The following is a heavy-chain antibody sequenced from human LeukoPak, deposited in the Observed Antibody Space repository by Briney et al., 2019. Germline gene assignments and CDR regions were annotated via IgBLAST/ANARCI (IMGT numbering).Heavy chain of an antibody. V-gene: IGHV3-23*01. CDR1: GFTFSSYA. J-gene: IGHJ6*02. D-gene: IGHD5-18*01. CDR3: AKDCEWIPLWCGSFGTDV. Sequence: AGSLTLSCAASGFTFSSYALDWIRQPPGQGLELVSAISAIDDSTHYADSVKGRFTISRDNSKNTLYLQMNSLRAEATALHYCAKDCEWIPLWCGSFGTDVWGQGTTVIVSS. CDR2: ISAIDDST.